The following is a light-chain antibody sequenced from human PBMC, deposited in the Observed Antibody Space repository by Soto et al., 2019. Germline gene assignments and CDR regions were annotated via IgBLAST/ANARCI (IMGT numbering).Light chain of an antibody. CDR1: QNLLHSNGYNY. Sequence: EIVLTQSPLSLPVTPGEPASISCRSSQNLLHSNGYNYLNWYLQKPGQSPQLLIYLGSNRASGVPDRFSGSASGTDFTLTINRVEAEDVGLYFCAQGLATPFTFGGRTKVDIK. V-gene: IGKV2-28*01. J-gene: IGKJ4*01. CDR3: AQGLATPFT. CDR2: LGS.